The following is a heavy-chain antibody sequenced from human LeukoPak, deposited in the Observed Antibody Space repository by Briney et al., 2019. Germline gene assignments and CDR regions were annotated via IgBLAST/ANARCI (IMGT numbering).Heavy chain of an antibody. V-gene: IGHV4-59*11. D-gene: IGHD2-21*01. CDR2: IYYNGGT. CDR1: GGSLNFHY. J-gene: IGHJ3*02. Sequence: SETLSLTCSVSGGSLNFHYWTWIRQPPRKGLEYIGDIYYNGGTAYAPSLKSRVTMSLDTTKNQVFLRLDSVTAADTAVYFCGRVVPTGRAFDNWGHGTMVTVSS. CDR3: GRVVPTGRAFDN.